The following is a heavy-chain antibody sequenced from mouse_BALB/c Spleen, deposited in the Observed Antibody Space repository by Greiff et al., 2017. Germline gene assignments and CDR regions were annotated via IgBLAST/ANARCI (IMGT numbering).Heavy chain of an antibody. V-gene: IGHV2-2*02. D-gene: IGHD1-1*02. CDR2: IWSGGST. J-gene: IGHJ4*01. Sequence: VKLMESGPGLVQPSQSLSITCTVSGFSLTSYGVHWVRQSPGKGLEWLGVIWSGGSTDYNAAFISRLSISKDNSKSQVFFKMNSLQANDTAIYYCASLYGPMDYWGQGTSVTVSS. CDR1: GFSLTSYG. CDR3: ASLYGPMDY.